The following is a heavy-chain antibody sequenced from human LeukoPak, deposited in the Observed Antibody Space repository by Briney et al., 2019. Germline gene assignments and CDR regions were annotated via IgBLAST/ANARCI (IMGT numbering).Heavy chain of an antibody. V-gene: IGHV4-31*11. CDR1: GGSIRSGDYS. CDR2: IYYSGST. Sequence: SQTLSLTCAVSGGSIRSGDYSWNWIRQHPGKGLEWIGYIYYSGSTYYNPSLTSRVTMSVDTSKNQFSLKLSSVTAADTAIYYCARDHTETSSLNFRNYYYYGMDIWGQGTTVIVSS. CDR3: ARDHTETSSLNFRNYYYYGMDI. D-gene: IGHD4-11*01. J-gene: IGHJ6*02.